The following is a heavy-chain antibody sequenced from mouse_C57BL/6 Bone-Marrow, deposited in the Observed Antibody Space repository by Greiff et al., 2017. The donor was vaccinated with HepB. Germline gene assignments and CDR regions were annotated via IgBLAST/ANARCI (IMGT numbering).Heavy chain of an antibody. CDR3: AREGGSSFDY. J-gene: IGHJ2*01. CDR2: INPNNGGT. Sequence: VQLQQSGPELVKPGASVKISCKASGYTFTDYYMNWVKQSHGKSLEWIGDINPNNGGTSYNQKFKGKATLTVDKSSSTAYMELRSLTSEDAAVYYCAREGGSSFDYWGQGTTLTVSS. D-gene: IGHD1-1*01. CDR1: GYTFTDYY. V-gene: IGHV1-26*01.